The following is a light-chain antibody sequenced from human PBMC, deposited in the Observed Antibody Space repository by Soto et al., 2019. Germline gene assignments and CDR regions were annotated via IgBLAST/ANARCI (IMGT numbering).Light chain of an antibody. CDR2: TAS. CDR3: QEYNSDSGLT. CDR1: QSISSW. J-gene: IGKJ4*01. V-gene: IGKV1-5*03. Sequence: DIQMTQSPSTLSASVEDRVTITCRASQSISSWLAWYQQKPGKAPKLLIYTASNLKSGAPSRFSGSGSGTEFTLTISTVQPDDFATYYCQEYNSDSGLTFGGGTKVEIK.